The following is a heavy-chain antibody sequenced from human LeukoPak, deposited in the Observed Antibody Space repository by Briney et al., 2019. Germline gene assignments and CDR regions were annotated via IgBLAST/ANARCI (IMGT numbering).Heavy chain of an antibody. CDR2: IYDSGST. D-gene: IGHD4-17*01. Sequence: PSQTLSLTCTVSGGSISSGSYYWGWIRQPPGKGLVWIGYIYDSGSTYYNPSLRSRITMSADTSKNKFSLKLSSVTAADTAVYYCARGGAHYGDFYFDYWGQGTLVTVSS. J-gene: IGHJ4*02. V-gene: IGHV4-31*03. CDR3: ARGGAHYGDFYFDY. CDR1: GGSISSGSYY.